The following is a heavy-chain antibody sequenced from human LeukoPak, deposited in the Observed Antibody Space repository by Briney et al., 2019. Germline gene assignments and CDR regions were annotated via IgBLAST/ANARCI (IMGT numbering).Heavy chain of an antibody. J-gene: IGHJ4*02. D-gene: IGHD6-19*01. CDR3: AINGFSSGWYEPYYFDN. Sequence: RGSLRLSCAASGFPFSSYEMNWVRQAPGKGLEWVSYSSSSGNAIYYADSMKGRSTISRDNAKNSLYLQMNSLRAEDRAVYYCAINGFSSGWYEPYYFDNWGQGTLVTVSS. CDR1: GFPFSSYE. CDR2: SSSSGNAI. V-gene: IGHV3-48*03.